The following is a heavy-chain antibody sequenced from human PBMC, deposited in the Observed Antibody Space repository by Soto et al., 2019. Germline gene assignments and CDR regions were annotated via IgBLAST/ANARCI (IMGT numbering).Heavy chain of an antibody. V-gene: IGHV3-23*01. D-gene: IGHD6-13*01. CDR2: ISGSGGST. J-gene: IGHJ1*01. Sequence: EVQLLESGGGLVQPGGSLRLSCAASGFTFSSYAMSWVRQAPGKGLEWVSAISGSGGSTYYADSVKGRFTISRDNSKNTLYLKMNSLRAEDTAVYYCAKDKGGYSSSWYKGYFQHWGQGTLVTVSS. CDR1: GFTFSSYA. CDR3: AKDKGGYSSSWYKGYFQH.